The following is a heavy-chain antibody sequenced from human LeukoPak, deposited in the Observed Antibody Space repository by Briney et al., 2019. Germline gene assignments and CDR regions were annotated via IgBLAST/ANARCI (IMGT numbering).Heavy chain of an antibody. CDR1: GSTFSTYG. J-gene: IGHJ3*02. CDR2: IGYNGSNK. V-gene: IGHV3-30*02. Sequence: GGPLNFSCPAPGSTFSTYGILWFGQPQAKGLGWVTFIGYNGSNKYYADSVKGRFTISRDNSKNTLYLQMNSLRAEDTAVYYCAKEGGGYDSSGSDAFDIWGQGTMVTVSS. CDR3: AKEGGGYDSSGSDAFDI. D-gene: IGHD3-22*01.